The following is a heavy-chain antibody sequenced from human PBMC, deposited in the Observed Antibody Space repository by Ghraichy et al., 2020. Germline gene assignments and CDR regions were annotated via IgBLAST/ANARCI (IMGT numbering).Heavy chain of an antibody. D-gene: IGHD6-6*01. Sequence: GGSLRLSCAASAITFSTYSMNWVRQAPGKGLEWVSSISSSSSYTYYAESVKGRFTISRDNAKNSLYLQMNSLRAEDTAVYYCARAAARPEADVYFDYWGQGTLVTVSS. V-gene: IGHV3-21*01. J-gene: IGHJ4*02. CDR2: ISSSSSYT. CDR1: AITFSTYS. CDR3: ARAAARPEADVYFDY.